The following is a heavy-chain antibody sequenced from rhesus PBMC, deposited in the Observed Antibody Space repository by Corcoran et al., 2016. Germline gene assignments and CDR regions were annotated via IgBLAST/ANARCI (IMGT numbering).Heavy chain of an antibody. CDR2: IHCSGHST. CDR3: AKDGSSGWDWAY. D-gene: IGHD6-31*01. J-gene: IGHJ4*01. V-gene: IGHV4-169*01. CDR1: GGSISSSY. Sequence: QLQLQESGPGLVKPSETLSVTCAVSGGSISSSYWSWIRQAPGKGLEWIGYIHCSGHSTNYSPSHENRVGQSVDTTKDQLTLKLSCVATAETAVSYYAKDGSSGWDWAYWGQGVQVTVSS.